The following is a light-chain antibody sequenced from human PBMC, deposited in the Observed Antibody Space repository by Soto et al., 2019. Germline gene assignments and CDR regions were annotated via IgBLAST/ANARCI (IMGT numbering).Light chain of an antibody. Sequence: QSVLTQPPSASGSPGQSGTISCTGTSSDVGGYNYVSWYQQHPGKAPKLMIYEVSKRPSGVPDRFSGSTSGNTASLTVSGLKAEDAAEYYCSSYAGSNNLGFGGGTKLTVL. J-gene: IGLJ2*01. CDR3: SSYAGSNNLG. CDR2: EVS. CDR1: SSDVGGYNY. V-gene: IGLV2-8*01.